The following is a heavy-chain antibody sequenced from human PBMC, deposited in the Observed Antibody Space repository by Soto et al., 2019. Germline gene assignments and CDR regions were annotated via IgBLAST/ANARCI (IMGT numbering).Heavy chain of an antibody. J-gene: IGHJ2*01. V-gene: IGHV4-39*01. Sequence: QLQLQESGPGLVKPSETLSLTCTVSGGSISSSSYYWGWIRQPPGKGLEWIGSIYYSGSTYYNPSLKSRVTISVDTSKNQFSLKLSSVTAADTAVYYCARHTRIAAAGNGYWYFDLWGRGTLVTVSS. CDR3: ARHTRIAAAGNGYWYFDL. CDR2: IYYSGST. D-gene: IGHD6-13*01. CDR1: GGSISSSSYY.